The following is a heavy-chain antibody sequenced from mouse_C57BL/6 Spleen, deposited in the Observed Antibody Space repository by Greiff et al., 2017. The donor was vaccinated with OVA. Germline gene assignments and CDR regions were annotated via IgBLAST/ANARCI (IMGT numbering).Heavy chain of an antibody. J-gene: IGHJ3*01. CDR1: GYTFTSYW. Sequence: QVQLQQPGAELVRPGSSVKLSCKASGYTFTSYWLHWVKQRPIQGLEWIGNIDPSDSETNYNQKFKNKATVTVDKSSSTAYMQLSSLTSGDSAVYNCARVGNAGLAYWGQGTLVTVSA. V-gene: IGHV1-52*01. CDR2: IDPSDSET. CDR3: ARVGNAGLAY.